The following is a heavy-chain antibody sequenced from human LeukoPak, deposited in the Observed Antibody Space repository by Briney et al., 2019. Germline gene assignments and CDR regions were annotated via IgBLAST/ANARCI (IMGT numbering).Heavy chain of an antibody. D-gene: IGHD3-10*01. Sequence: SQTLSLTCAISGDSVSSNSAAWNWIRQSPSRGLEWLGRTYYRSKWYNDYAVSVKSRITINPDTSKNQFSLQLNSVTATDTAMYYCATQTGSGLFTLPGGQGTLVTVSS. CDR3: ATQTGSGLFTLP. V-gene: IGHV6-1*01. CDR2: TYYRSKWYN. CDR1: GDSVSSNSAA. J-gene: IGHJ1*01.